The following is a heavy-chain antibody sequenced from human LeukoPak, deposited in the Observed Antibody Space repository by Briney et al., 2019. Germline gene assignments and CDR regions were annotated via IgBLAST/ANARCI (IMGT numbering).Heavy chain of an antibody. V-gene: IGHV4-34*01. J-gene: IGHJ4*02. D-gene: IGHD3-3*01. Sequence: SETLSLTCAVYGGSFSGYYWSWIRQPPGKGLEWIGEINHSGSTNYNPSLKSRVTISVDTSKNQFSLKLSSVTAADTAVYYCASGDYDFWSGYYAYYFDYWGQGTLVPVSS. CDR1: GGSFSGYY. CDR3: ASGDYDFWSGYYAYYFDY. CDR2: INHSGST.